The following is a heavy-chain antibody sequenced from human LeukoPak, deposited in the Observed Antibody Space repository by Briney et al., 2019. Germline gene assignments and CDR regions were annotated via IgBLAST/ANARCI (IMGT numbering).Heavy chain of an antibody. Sequence: SETLSLTCTVSGYSISSGHYWGWIRQPPGKGLEWIGSIYHSGSTYYNPSLKSRVTISVDTSKNQFSLKLSSVTAADTAVYYCARTTMVRGTYYMDVWGKGTTVTVSS. CDR2: IYHSGST. D-gene: IGHD3-10*01. J-gene: IGHJ6*03. V-gene: IGHV4-38-2*02. CDR3: ARTTMVRGTYYMDV. CDR1: GYSISSGHY.